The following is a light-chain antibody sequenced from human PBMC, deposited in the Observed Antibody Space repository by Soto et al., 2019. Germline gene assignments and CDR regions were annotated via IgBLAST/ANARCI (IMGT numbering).Light chain of an antibody. Sequence: QTVVTQEPSFSVSPGGTVTLSCGLNSGSVSTTYYPSSYQQTPGQAPRTLIYNTNTRSSGVPDRFSGSILENKAALTITGAQADDEADYYCVLYMGSGIVIFGGGTKLTVL. CDR1: SGSVSTTYY. CDR3: VLYMGSGIVI. V-gene: IGLV8-61*01. J-gene: IGLJ2*01. CDR2: NTN.